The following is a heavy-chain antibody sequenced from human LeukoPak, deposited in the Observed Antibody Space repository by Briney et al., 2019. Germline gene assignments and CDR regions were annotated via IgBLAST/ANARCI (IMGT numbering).Heavy chain of an antibody. Sequence: ASVKVSCKASGCTFTNHAIHWVRRAPGQGLEWMGRVSGYNGNTKYPQKFQGRVTMTTDTSTSTAYMELMSLRYDDSAVYYCARGVSVTTPYLDSWGQGTLVTVSS. CDR1: GCTFTNHA. D-gene: IGHD4-17*01. CDR2: VSGYNGNT. CDR3: ARGVSVTTPYLDS. J-gene: IGHJ4*02. V-gene: IGHV1-18*01.